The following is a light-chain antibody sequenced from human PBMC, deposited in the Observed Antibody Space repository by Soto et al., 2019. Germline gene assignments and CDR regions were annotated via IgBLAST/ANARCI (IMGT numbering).Light chain of an antibody. CDR1: QTISTW. Sequence: DIQMTQSPSTLSASLGQSVTTTSRAIQTISTWMAWYQQKPGKAPKLLVYDASTLQSGVASRFSGSGSGTEFTLIISGLQPDDSATYYCQQYTNTNNPWMFGQGTKVDIK. CDR3: QQYTNTNNPWM. V-gene: IGKV1-5*01. CDR2: DAS. J-gene: IGKJ1*01.